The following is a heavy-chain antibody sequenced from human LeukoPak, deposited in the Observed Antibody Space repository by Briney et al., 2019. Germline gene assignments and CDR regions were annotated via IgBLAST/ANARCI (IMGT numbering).Heavy chain of an antibody. CDR1: GFTFSSYS. CDR3: ASPTRYSSSWFDY. CDR2: ISSSSSTI. J-gene: IGHJ4*02. V-gene: IGHV3-48*02. D-gene: IGHD6-13*01. Sequence: GGSLRLSCAASGFTFSSYSMNWVRQAPGKGLEWVSYISSSSSTIYYADSVKGRFTISRDNAKNPLYLQMNSLRDEDTAVYYCASPTRYSSSWFDYWGQGTLVTVSS.